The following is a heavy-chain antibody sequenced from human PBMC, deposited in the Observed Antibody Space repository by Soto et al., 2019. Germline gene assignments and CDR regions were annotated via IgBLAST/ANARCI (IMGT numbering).Heavy chain of an antibody. CDR2: IFRSGTT. CDR1: GDSMSGGGHY. V-gene: IGHV4-31*03. Sequence: SETLSLTCSVSGDSMSGGGHYWAWIRQHPGKGLEWMGRIFRSGTTYYNPSLQSRLSFSVDTSKNQFSLNLKSVTAADTAVYYGAREWSGGLIGYWGRGTLVT. CDR3: AREWSGGLIGY. J-gene: IGHJ4*02. D-gene: IGHD3-3*01.